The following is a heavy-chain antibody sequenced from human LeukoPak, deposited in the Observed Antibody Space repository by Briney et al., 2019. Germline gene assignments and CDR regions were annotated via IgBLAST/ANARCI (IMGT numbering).Heavy chain of an antibody. CDR3: ARGDYGDNDYFDY. V-gene: IGHV3-7*01. Sequence: GGSLRLSCVASGLTFSNFWMTWVRQAPGKGLEWVANIKQDGSEKYYVDSVKGRFTISRDNAKNSLYLQMNSLRAEDSAVYYCARGDYGDNDYFDYWGQGTLVTVSS. J-gene: IGHJ4*02. D-gene: IGHD4-17*01. CDR2: IKQDGSEK. CDR1: GLTFSNFW.